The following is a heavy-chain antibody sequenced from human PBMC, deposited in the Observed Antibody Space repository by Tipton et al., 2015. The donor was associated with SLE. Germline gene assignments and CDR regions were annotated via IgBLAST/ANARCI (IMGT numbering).Heavy chain of an antibody. V-gene: IGHV3-53*01. Sequence: SLRLSCAASGFTVSDNYMSWVRQAPGEGLEWVSIIYSGGDTYHAESVKGRFTISRDKSKNTVYLQMNSLRVEDTAVYYCARATGEAFDFWGQGTLVTVSS. D-gene: IGHD3-10*01. CDR2: IYSGGDT. CDR3: ARATGEAFDF. CDR1: GFTVSDNY. J-gene: IGHJ4*02.